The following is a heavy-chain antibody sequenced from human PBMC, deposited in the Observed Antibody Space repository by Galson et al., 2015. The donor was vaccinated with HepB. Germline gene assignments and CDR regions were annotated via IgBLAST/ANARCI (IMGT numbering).Heavy chain of an antibody. J-gene: IGHJ6*03. V-gene: IGHV3-64D*06. CDR3: VKEGRVIVVVPAARSEGYYYYYMDV. CDR2: ISSNGGST. D-gene: IGHD2-2*01. Sequence: SCAASGFTFSSYAMHWVRQAPGKGLEYVSAISSNGGSTYYADSVKGRFTISRDNSKNTLYLQMSSLRAEDTAVYYCVKEGRVIVVVPAARSEGYYYYYMDVWGKGTAVTVSS. CDR1: GFTFSSYA.